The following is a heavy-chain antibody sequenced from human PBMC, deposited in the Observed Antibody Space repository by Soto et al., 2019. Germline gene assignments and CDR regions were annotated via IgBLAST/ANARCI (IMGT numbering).Heavy chain of an antibody. CDR2: IYSADDK. Sequence: QITLKESGPTLLKPTQTLKLTCTFSGFSLRSSGAAVGWIRQPPGKALEWLALIYSADDKRYSPSLKSRLTLTKDSSKTQVVLTMTTMDPVDTATYYCTHSLDFRTFGAYAFDFWGQGTMVAVSS. CDR1: GFSLRSSGAA. V-gene: IGHV2-5*02. CDR3: THSLDFRTFGAYAFDF. J-gene: IGHJ3*01. D-gene: IGHD3-16*01.